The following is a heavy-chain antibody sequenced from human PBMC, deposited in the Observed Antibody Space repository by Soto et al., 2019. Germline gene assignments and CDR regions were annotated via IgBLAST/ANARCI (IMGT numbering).Heavy chain of an antibody. V-gene: IGHV4-30-4*01. D-gene: IGHD1-1*01. CDR3: ARDHRDGYNLYYFDY. J-gene: IGHJ4*02. CDR1: GGSISSGDYY. CDR2: IYYSGST. Sequence: SETLSLTCTVSGGSISSGDYYWSWIRQPPGKGLEWIGYIYYSGSTYYNPSLKSRVTISVDTSKNQFSLKLSSVTAADTAAYYCARDHRDGYNLYYFDYWGQGTPGHRLL.